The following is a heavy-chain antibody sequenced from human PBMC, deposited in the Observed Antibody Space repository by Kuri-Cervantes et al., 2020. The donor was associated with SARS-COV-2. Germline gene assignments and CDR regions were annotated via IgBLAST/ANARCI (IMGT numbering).Heavy chain of an antibody. Sequence: LSLTCAASGFTFSGSAMHWVRQASGKGLEWVGRIRSKANNYATAYAASVKGRFTISRDDSKNTAYLQMNSLKTEDTAVYYCTRPSSGWSYFDYWGQGTLVTVSS. CDR3: TRPSSGWSYFDY. CDR1: GFTFSGSA. D-gene: IGHD6-19*01. J-gene: IGHJ4*02. V-gene: IGHV3-73*01. CDR2: IRSKANNYAT.